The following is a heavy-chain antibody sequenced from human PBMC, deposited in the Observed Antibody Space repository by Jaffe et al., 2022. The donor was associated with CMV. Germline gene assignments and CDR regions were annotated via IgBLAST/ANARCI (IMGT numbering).Heavy chain of an antibody. J-gene: IGHJ6*03. CDR2: IYPGDSDT. Sequence: EVQLVQSGAEVKKPGESLKISCKGSGYSFTSYWIGWVRQMPGKGLEWMGIIYPGDSDTRYSPSFQGQVTISADKSISTAYLQWSSLKASDTAMYYCARHPSYYYGSGRSTRRIYYYYYMDVWGKGTTVTVSS. CDR1: GYSFTSYW. CDR3: ARHPSYYYGSGRSTRRIYYYYYMDV. V-gene: IGHV5-51*01. D-gene: IGHD3-10*01.